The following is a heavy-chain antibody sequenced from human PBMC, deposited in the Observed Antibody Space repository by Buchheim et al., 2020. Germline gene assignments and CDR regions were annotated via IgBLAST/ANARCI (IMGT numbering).Heavy chain of an antibody. CDR3: ARDRHYGDYVGAGFDP. CDR1: GGSISSYY. Sequence: QVQLQESGPGLVKPSETLSLTCTVSGGSISSYYWSWIRQPPGKGLEWIGYIYYSGSTNYNPSLKSRVTISVDTSKNQFSLKLSSVTAADTAVYYCARDRHYGDYVGAGFDPWGQGTL. J-gene: IGHJ5*02. V-gene: IGHV4-59*01. CDR2: IYYSGST. D-gene: IGHD4-17*01.